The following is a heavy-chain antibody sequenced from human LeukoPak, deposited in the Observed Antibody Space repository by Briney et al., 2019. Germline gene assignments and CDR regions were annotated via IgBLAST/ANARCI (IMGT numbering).Heavy chain of an antibody. J-gene: IGHJ3*02. V-gene: IGHV3-30*18. CDR3: AKRPLSGYYSYDAFDI. Sequence: GRSLRLSCAASGITFINHAMDWVRQAPGKGLEWVALISFDGSNKYYADSVMGRFTISRDNSKNTLYLQMNSLRAEDTAVYYCAKRPLSGYYSYDAFDIWGQGTMVTVSS. CDR2: ISFDGSNK. CDR1: GITFINHA. D-gene: IGHD3-22*01.